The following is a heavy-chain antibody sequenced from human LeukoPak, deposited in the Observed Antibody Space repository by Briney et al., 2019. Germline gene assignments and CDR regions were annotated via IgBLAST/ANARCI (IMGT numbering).Heavy chain of an antibody. CDR1: GFTFSNYN. V-gene: IGHV3-21*04. J-gene: IGHJ6*03. D-gene: IGHD3-22*01. CDR3: ARGRGSSGYYGVSGYYYNMDV. CDR2: ITSDGRYK. Sequence: GGSLRLSCAASGFTFSNYNMNWVRQAPGKSLEWVSSITSDGRYKYYVDSVKGRFTISRDNDKNSLFLQVDSLRAEDTAVYYCARGRGSSGYYGVSGYYYNMDVWGKGTTVTISS.